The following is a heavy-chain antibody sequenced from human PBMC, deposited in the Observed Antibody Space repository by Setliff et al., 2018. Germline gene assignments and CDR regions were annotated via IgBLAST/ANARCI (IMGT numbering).Heavy chain of an antibody. V-gene: IGHV3-23*01. Sequence: HPGGSLRLSCAASGFTFSSYAMSWVRQAPGKGLEWVSAISGSGGSTYYADSVKGRFTISRDKSKNTLYLQMNSLRAEDTAVYYCAKERTAMVRGVIIYDAFDIWGQGTMVTVSS. D-gene: IGHD3-10*01. CDR3: AKERTAMVRGVIIYDAFDI. CDR2: ISGSGGST. J-gene: IGHJ3*02. CDR1: GFTFSSYA.